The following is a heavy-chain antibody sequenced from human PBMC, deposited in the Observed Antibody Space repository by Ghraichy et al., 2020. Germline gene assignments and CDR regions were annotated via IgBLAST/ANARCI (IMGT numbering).Heavy chain of an antibody. D-gene: IGHD1-26*01. Sequence: SQTLSLTCAISGDSVSSNSAAWNWIRQSPSRGLEWLGRTYYRSKWYNDYAVSVKSRITINPDTSKNQFSLQLNSVTPEDTAVYYCARFTTRIVGATDLGNPWGQGTLVTVSS. J-gene: IGHJ5*02. CDR2: TYYRSKWYN. CDR3: ARFTTRIVGATDLGNP. CDR1: GDSVSSNSAA. V-gene: IGHV6-1*01.